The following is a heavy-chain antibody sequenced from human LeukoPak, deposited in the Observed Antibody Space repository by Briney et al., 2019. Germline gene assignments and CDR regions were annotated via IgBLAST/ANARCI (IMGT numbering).Heavy chain of an antibody. CDR2: TYHSGST. CDR1: TSSFSGGYY. Sequence: SETLSLTCAVSTSSFSGGYYWGWIRQPPGKGLEWIGNTYHSGSTSYNPSLKSRVTISVDTSKNTFSLKLNSVTADDTAIYYCARENEVMGTSGPWFAPGGQGTLVT. D-gene: IGHD3-16*01. CDR3: ARENEVMGTSGPWFAP. J-gene: IGHJ5*02. V-gene: IGHV4-38-2*02.